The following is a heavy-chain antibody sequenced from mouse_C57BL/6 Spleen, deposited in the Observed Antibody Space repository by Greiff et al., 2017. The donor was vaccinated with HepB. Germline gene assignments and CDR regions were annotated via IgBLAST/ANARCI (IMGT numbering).Heavy chain of an antibody. CDR2: IWWNDDK. CDR3: AQTLYYGYGGY. D-gene: IGHD2-2*01. Sequence: QVTLKVSGPGILQPSQTLSLTCSFSGFSLSTSNMGIGWIRQPSGKGLEWLAHIWWNDDKYYNPYLKSRPTISKDTSNNPVFLKITSVDPADTATYYCAQTLYYGYGGYWGQGTTLTVTS. CDR1: GFSLSTSNMG. V-gene: IGHV8-5*01. J-gene: IGHJ2*01.